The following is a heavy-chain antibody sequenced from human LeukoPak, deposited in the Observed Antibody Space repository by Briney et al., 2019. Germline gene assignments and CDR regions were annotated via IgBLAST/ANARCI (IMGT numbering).Heavy chain of an antibody. Sequence: GGSLRLSCAASGFIFNDYAMSWVRQVPGKGLECVSVISASGGKAYYADSVKGRFTISRDTSKTTISLQMNSLRVEDSAVYYCAKWTRTTLFRGDRARFDSWGQGTLVTVSS. J-gene: IGHJ4*02. CDR1: GFIFNDYA. CDR3: AKWTRTTLFRGDRARFDS. CDR2: ISASGGKA. V-gene: IGHV3-23*01. D-gene: IGHD3-10*01.